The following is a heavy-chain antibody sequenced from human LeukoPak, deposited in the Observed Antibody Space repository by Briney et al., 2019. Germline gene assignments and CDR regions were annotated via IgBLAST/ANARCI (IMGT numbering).Heavy chain of an antibody. CDR1: GFTFSSYA. D-gene: IGHD7-27*01. CDR3: AKSPSGVLDAFDI. Sequence: GGSLRLSCAASGFTFSSYAVSWVRQAPGKGLEWVSAISGSGGSTYYADSVKGRFTISRDNSKNTLYLQMDSLRAEDTAVYYCAKSPSGVLDAFDIWGQGTMVTVSS. J-gene: IGHJ3*02. CDR2: ISGSGGST. V-gene: IGHV3-23*01.